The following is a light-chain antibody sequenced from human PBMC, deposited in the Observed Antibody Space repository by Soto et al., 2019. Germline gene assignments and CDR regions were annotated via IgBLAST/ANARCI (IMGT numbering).Light chain of an antibody. CDR1: TSDVGGYNY. CDR3: SSYTSSGTLFV. Sequence: QSALTQPASVSGSPGQSITISCTGTTSDVGGYNYVSWYQQHPGKAPKVMIYEVTNRPSGVSNRFSGSKSGNTASLTISGLQAEDEADYYCSSYTSSGTLFVFGTGTKVTVL. V-gene: IGLV2-14*01. CDR2: EVT. J-gene: IGLJ1*01.